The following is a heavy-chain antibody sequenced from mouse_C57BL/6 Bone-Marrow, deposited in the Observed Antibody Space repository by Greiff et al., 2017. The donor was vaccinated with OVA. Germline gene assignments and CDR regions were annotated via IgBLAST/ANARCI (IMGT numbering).Heavy chain of an antibody. CDR1: GYTFTSYD. CDR3: ARWDTTVVRYFDV. CDR2: IYPRAGST. J-gene: IGHJ1*03. D-gene: IGHD1-1*01. V-gene: IGHV1-85*01. Sequence: QVQLQQSGPELVKPGASVKLSCKASGYTFTSYDINWVKQRPGQGLEWIGWIYPRAGSTKYNEKFKGKAILTVDTSSSTAYMELHSLTSEDSAVYFCARWDTTVVRYFDVRGTGTTVTVSS.